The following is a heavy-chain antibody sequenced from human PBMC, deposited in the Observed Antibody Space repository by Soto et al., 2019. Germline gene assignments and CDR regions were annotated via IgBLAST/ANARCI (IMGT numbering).Heavy chain of an antibody. CDR1: GGSISSGGYY. V-gene: IGHV4-31*03. CDR2: IYYSGST. Sequence: KTSETLSLTCTVSGGSISSGGYYWSWIRQHPGKGLEWIGYIYYSGSTYYNPSLKSRVTISVDTSKNQFSLKLSSVTAADTAVYYCARQGGSHPGGGNWFDPWGQGTLVTVSS. CDR3: ARQGGSHPGGGNWFDP. J-gene: IGHJ5*02. D-gene: IGHD3-10*01.